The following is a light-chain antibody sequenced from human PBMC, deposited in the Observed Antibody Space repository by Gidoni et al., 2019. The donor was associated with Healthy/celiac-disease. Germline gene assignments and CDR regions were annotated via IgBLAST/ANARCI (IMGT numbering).Light chain of an antibody. J-gene: IGLJ3*02. Sequence: YELTQPPSVSVSPGQTARITCSGDALPEQYAYWYQQKPGQAPVLVLYKGSERPSGIPEGFSGSSSGTTVPLTISGVQAEDEADYYCQSADSSGTWVFGGGTKLTVL. V-gene: IGLV3-25*02. CDR3: QSADSSGTWV. CDR1: ALPEQY. CDR2: KGS.